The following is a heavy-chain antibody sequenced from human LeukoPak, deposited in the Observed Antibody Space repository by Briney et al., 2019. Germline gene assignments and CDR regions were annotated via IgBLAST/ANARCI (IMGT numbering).Heavy chain of an antibody. J-gene: IGHJ4*02. CDR2: IIPIFGTA. CDR3: AREGAGPQITMVRGLPPRIFDY. V-gene: IGHV1-69*01. D-gene: IGHD3-10*01. Sequence: ASVKVSCKASGGTFSSYAISWVRQAPGQGLEWMGGIIPIFGTANYAQKFQGRVTITADESTSTAYMELSSLRSEDTAVYYCAREGAGPQITMVRGLPPRIFDYWGQGTLVTVSS. CDR1: GGTFSSYA.